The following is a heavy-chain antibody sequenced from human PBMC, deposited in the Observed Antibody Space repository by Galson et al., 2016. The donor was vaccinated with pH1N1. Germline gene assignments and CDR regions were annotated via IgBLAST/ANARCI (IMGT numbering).Heavy chain of an antibody. Sequence: QSGAEVKKPGESLKISCKGSGSSFTSYWIAWVRQMPGKGLEWMGIIYPGDSDTRYSPSFQGQVTSSAAQSISTAYLQWSSLKASDTARYYCALLREKYGDYENWFDPWGQGTLVTVSA. V-gene: IGHV5-51*01. D-gene: IGHD4-17*01. CDR1: GSSFTSYW. CDR3: ALLREKYGDYENWFDP. J-gene: IGHJ5*02. CDR2: IYPGDSDT.